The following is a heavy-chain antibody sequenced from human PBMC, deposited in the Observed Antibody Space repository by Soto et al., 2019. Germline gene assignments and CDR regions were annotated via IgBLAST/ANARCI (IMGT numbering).Heavy chain of an antibody. V-gene: IGHV4-39*01. CDR3: ARFGSSAEGSYYYYGMDV. D-gene: IGHD6-6*01. CDR2: IYYSGST. J-gene: IGHJ6*02. Sequence: SETLSLTCTVSGGSISSSSYYWGWIRQPPGKGLEWIGSIYYSGSTCYNPSLKSRVTISVDTSKNQFSLKLSSVTAADTAVYYCARFGSSAEGSYYYYGMDVWGQGTTVTVSS. CDR1: GGSISSSSYY.